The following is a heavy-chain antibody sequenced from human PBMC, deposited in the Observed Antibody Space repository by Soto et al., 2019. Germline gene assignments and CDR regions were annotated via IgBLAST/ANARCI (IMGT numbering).Heavy chain of an antibody. CDR2: ISPYTGNT. J-gene: IGHJ6*02. D-gene: IGHD3-16*02. CDR1: GYIFVNYG. CDR3: VMVDNFVTPTPQDV. Sequence: QVQLVQCGDEVKKPGASVKVSCKASGYIFVNYGIAWVRQAPGQGLEWMGWISPYTGNTHSSSKVQGRLTMTTDTSTGTAYMDLGSLTSDDTAVYYCVMVDNFVTPTPQDVWGQGTTVTVSS. V-gene: IGHV1-18*01.